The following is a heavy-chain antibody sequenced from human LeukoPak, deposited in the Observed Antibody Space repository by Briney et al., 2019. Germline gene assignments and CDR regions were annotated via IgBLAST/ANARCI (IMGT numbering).Heavy chain of an antibody. Sequence: SETLSLTCTVSGGPISSSSYYWGWIRQPPGKGLEWIGNIYYSGSMYWNLSLKSRLTMSVDRSKNQFSLKMRSVTAADTAIYYCARSEINDYMRFWGQGILVTVSS. J-gene: IGHJ4*02. CDR2: IYYSGSM. CDR1: GGPISSSSYY. V-gene: IGHV4-39*07. D-gene: IGHD4-11*01. CDR3: ARSEINDYMRF.